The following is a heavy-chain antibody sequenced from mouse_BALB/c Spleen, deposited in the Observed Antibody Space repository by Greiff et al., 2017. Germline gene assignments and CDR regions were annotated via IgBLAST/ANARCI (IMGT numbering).Heavy chain of an antibody. CDR1: GYSITSDYA. Sequence: EVKLVESGPGLVKPSQSLSLTCTVTGYSITSDYAWNWIRQFPGNKLEWMGYISYSGSTSYNPSLKSRISITRDTSKNQFFLQLNSVTTEDTATYYCAREDYGGYFDYWGQGTTLTVSS. CDR3: AREDYGGYFDY. V-gene: IGHV3-2*02. J-gene: IGHJ2*01. D-gene: IGHD1-2*01. CDR2: ISYSGST.